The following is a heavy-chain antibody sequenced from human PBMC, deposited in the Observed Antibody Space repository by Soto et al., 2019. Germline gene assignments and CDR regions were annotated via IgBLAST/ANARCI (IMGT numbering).Heavy chain of an antibody. D-gene: IGHD6-19*01. J-gene: IGHJ3*02. CDR1: GFIFSSYA. CDR2: ISGSGGTT. CDR3: ARRFAYSSGLDGFDI. V-gene: IGHV3-23*01. Sequence: PGGSLRLSCAAPGFIFSSYAMTWVRQAPGKGLEWVSGISGSGGTTYYVDSVKGRFTISRDNSKNTLYLQMNSLRAEDSAIYFCARRFAYSSGLDGFDIWGQGTMVTVSS.